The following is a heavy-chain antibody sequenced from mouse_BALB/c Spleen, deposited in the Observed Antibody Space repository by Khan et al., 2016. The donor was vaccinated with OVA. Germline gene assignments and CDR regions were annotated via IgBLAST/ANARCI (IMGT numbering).Heavy chain of an antibody. CDR1: GFSLITYG. CDR3: ARTSYRYYFSY. D-gene: IGHD2-12*01. J-gene: IGHJ3*01. CDR2: IWSAGST. V-gene: IGHV2-2*01. Sequence: QVQLKQSGPGLVQPSQCLSITCTVSGFSLITYGVHWVRQSPGKGLEWMGVIWSAGSTNYNADIITRLSIMKDNSTSQVVFKKNSLQADDKTTYFCARTSYRYYFSYWGRGTLVTVSA.